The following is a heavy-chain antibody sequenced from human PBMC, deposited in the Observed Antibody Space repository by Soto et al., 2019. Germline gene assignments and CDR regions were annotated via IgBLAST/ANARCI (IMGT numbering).Heavy chain of an antibody. Sequence: PGGSLILSCAASGFGFSSSWMNWVRQAPGKGLEWVADIKEDGSEKYYVDSLKGRFTISRDNAKNSLYLQMNSLRAEDTAVYYCARGDYYDRRFDTWGQGTLVTVSS. V-gene: IGHV3-7*03. CDR2: IKEDGSEK. CDR1: GFGFSSSW. J-gene: IGHJ5*02. D-gene: IGHD3-22*01. CDR3: ARGDYYDRRFDT.